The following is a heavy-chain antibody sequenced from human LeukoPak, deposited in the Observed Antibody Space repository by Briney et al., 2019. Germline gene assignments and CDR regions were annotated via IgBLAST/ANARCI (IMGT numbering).Heavy chain of an antibody. CDR3: ARDPYYYGSGSYYN. D-gene: IGHD3-10*01. V-gene: IGHV1-69*04. Sequence: SVKVSCKASGGTFNSYGITWVRRAPGQGLEWMGRIIPMLGVPNYAQKFQGRVTITADKSTSTAYMELSSLRSEDTAVYYCARDPYYYGSGSYYNWGQGTLVTVSS. CDR2: IIPMLGVP. J-gene: IGHJ4*02. CDR1: GGTFNSYG.